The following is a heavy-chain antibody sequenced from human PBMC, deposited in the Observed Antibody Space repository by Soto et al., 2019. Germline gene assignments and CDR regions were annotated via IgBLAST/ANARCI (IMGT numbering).Heavy chain of an antibody. V-gene: IGHV1-3*01. CDR1: GYTFTSYA. J-gene: IGHJ3*02. D-gene: IGHD5-18*01. Sequence: QVQLVQSGAEVKKPGASVKVSCMASGYTFTSYAMHWVRQAPGQRLEWMGWINAGNGNTKYSQKFQGRDTMTRDTSASTAYMELNRLRSDDTAVYYCARARVDTARNDASHIRGQGTMVTVSS. CDR2: INAGNGNT. CDR3: ARARVDTARNDASHI.